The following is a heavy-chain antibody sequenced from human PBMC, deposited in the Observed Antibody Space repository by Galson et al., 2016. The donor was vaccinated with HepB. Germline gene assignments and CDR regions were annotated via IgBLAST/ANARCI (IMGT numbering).Heavy chain of an antibody. Sequence: SLRLSCAASGFTFDDYTMHWVRQLPGKSLEWVSLITWDGTGIYYADSVKGRFTVSRDNNRNSLFLQMHSLRNEDTAFYYCAKEVRDDTYCDFWGQGTLVAVSA. CDR2: ITWDGTGI. J-gene: IGHJ4*02. CDR3: AKEVRDDTYCDF. V-gene: IGHV3-43*01. CDR1: GFTFDDYT. D-gene: IGHD3-10*01.